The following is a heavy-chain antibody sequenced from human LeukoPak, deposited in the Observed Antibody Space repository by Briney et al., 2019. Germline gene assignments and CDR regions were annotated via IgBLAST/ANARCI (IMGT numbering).Heavy chain of an antibody. CDR1: GGSISSYY. CDR3: ARDAVVTDYYYYYYMDV. CDR2: IYYSGST. J-gene: IGHJ6*03. Sequence: KPSETLSLTCTVSGGSISSYYWSWIRQPPGKGLEWIGYIYYSGSTNYNPSLKSRVTMSVDTSKNQFSLKLSSVTAADTAVYYCARDAVVTDYYYYYYMDVWGKGTTVTVSS. V-gene: IGHV4-59*01. D-gene: IGHD3-22*01.